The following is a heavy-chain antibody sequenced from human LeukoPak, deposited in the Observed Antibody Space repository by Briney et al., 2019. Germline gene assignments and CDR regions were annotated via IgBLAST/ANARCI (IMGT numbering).Heavy chain of an antibody. CDR2: FDPEDGET. J-gene: IGHJ3*02. CDR3: ASYSRGHSPHDAFDI. V-gene: IGHV1-24*01. Sequence: ASVKVSCKVSGYTLTELSMHWVRQAPGKWLEWMGGFDPEDGETIYAQKFQGRVTITADKSTSTAYMELSSLRSEDTAVYYCASYSRGHSPHDAFDIWGQGTMVTVSS. D-gene: IGHD6-19*01. CDR1: GYTLTELS.